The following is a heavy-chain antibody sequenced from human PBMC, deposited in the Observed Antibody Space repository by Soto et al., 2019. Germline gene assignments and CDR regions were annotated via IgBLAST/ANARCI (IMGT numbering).Heavy chain of an antibody. CDR1: GFTFDDYA. CDR3: VKDESINWYSGHFRH. CDR2: INWNSGSI. J-gene: IGHJ1*01. D-gene: IGHD6-13*01. Sequence: GGSLRLSCAASGFTFDDYAMHWVRQVPGKGLEWVSGINWNSGSIGDADSVKGRFAISRDNAKNSLHLQMNSLRAEDTAFYYCVKDESINWYSGHFRHWGQGT. V-gene: IGHV3-9*01.